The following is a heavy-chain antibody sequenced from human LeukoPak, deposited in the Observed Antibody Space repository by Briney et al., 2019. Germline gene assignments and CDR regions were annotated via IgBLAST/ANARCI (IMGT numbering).Heavy chain of an antibody. CDR3: ARDKNGSSGWYSFFDY. CDR2: IDPNSGDT. Sequence: ASVKVSCKASGYTFTGYYMYWVRQAPGQGLKWMGWIDPNSGDTNYAQKFQGRVTMTRDTSISTAYMELSRLRSDDTAVYYCARDKNGSSGWYSFFDYWGQGTLITVSS. D-gene: IGHD6-19*01. V-gene: IGHV1-2*02. CDR1: GYTFTGYY. J-gene: IGHJ4*02.